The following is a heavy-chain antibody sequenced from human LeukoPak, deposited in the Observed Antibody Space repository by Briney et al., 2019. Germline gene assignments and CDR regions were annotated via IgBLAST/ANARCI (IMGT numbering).Heavy chain of an antibody. Sequence: GESLKISCKGSGYSFTSYWIGWVRQMPGKGLEWMGIIYPGDPDTRYSLSFQGQVTVSADKSISTAYLQWSSLKASDTAMYYCASPVRGYSYGAVDYWGQGTLVTVSS. CDR3: ASPVRGYSYGAVDY. CDR2: IYPGDPDT. V-gene: IGHV5-51*01. D-gene: IGHD5-18*01. J-gene: IGHJ4*02. CDR1: GYSFTSYW.